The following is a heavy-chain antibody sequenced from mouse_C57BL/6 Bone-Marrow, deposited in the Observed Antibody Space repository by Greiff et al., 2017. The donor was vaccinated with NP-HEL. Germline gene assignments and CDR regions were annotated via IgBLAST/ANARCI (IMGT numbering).Heavy chain of an antibody. D-gene: IGHD2-3*01. CDR1: GYTFTSYG. J-gene: IGHJ3*01. Sequence: VKVVESGAELARPGASVKLSCKASGYTFTSYGISWVKQRPGQGLEWIGEIYPRSGNTYYNEKFKGKATLTADKSSSTAYMELRSLTSEDSAVYFCARSGWLLAFAYWGQGTLVTVSA. CDR3: ARSGWLLAFAY. CDR2: IYPRSGNT. V-gene: IGHV1-81*01.